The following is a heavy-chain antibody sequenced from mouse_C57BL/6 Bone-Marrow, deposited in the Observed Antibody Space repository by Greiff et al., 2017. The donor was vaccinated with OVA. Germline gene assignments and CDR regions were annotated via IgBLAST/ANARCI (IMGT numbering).Heavy chain of an antibody. Sequence: VQLQQSGPSLVRPSQTLSLTCTVTGFSINSDCYWIWIRQFPGNKLEYIGYTFYSGITYYNPSLGSRTYITRDTSKNQFSLKLSSVTTEDTATYYCARDRPYDGYYSAWFAYWGQGTLVTVSA. V-gene: IGHV3-3*01. J-gene: IGHJ3*01. CDR2: TFYSGIT. CDR1: GFSINSDCY. D-gene: IGHD2-3*01. CDR3: ARDRPYDGYYSAWFAY.